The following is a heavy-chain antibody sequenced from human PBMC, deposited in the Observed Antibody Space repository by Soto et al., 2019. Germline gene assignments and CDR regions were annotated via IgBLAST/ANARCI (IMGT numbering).Heavy chain of an antibody. Sequence: PGGSLRLSCAASGFTFSSYAMSWVRQAPGKGLEWVSAISGSGGSTYYADSVKGRFTISRDNSKNTLYLQMNSLRAEDTAVYYCAKGIAAAGRNLNWFDPWGQGTLVTVSS. J-gene: IGHJ5*02. CDR1: GFTFSSYA. D-gene: IGHD6-13*01. CDR2: ISGSGGST. V-gene: IGHV3-23*01. CDR3: AKGIAAAGRNLNWFDP.